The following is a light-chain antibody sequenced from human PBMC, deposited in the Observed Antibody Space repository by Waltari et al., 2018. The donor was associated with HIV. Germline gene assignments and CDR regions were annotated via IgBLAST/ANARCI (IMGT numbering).Light chain of an antibody. Sequence: EIVLTQSPGTLSLSQGERATLSCRPSHIVSSAYLAWYQQKPGQAPRLLIYGASTRATGVPDRFSGSGFGTDFTLTISRLEPEDFAVYYCQQYGNSPETFGQGARVEI. J-gene: IGKJ1*01. CDR1: HIVSSAY. CDR2: GAS. CDR3: QQYGNSPET. V-gene: IGKV3-20*01.